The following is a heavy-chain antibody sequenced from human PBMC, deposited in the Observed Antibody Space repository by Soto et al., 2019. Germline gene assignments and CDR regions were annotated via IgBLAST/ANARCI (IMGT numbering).Heavy chain of an antibody. CDR1: GGTFSSYA. CDR2: INPNSGGT. J-gene: IGHJ6*02. D-gene: IGHD2-2*01. Sequence: ASVKVSCKASGGTFSSYAISWVRQAPGQGLEWMGWINPNSGGTNYAQKFQGWVTMTRDTSISTAYMELSRLRSDDTAVYYCARESITRYCSSTSCPLDYYYGMDVWGQGTTVTVSS. V-gene: IGHV1-2*04. CDR3: ARESITRYCSSTSCPLDYYYGMDV.